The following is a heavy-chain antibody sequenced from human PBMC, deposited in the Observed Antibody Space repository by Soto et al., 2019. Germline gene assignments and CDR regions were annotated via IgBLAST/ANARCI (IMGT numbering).Heavy chain of an antibody. CDR1: GYNFTGYY. J-gene: IGHJ4*02. CDR3: ARSPAPLSYDSSGYYQV. V-gene: IGHV1-2*04. CDR2: INPNSGGT. D-gene: IGHD3-22*01. Sequence: ASVKNSCKDSGYNFTGYYMHWVRQAPGQGLEWMGWINPNSGGTNYAQKFQGWVTMTTDTSISTAYMELSRLRSDDTAVYYCARSPAPLSYDSSGYYQVWGQVTLVTVSS.